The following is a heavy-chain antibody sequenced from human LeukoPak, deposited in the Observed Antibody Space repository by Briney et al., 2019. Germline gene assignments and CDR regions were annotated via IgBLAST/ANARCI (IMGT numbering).Heavy chain of an antibody. V-gene: IGHV1-2*02. J-gene: IGHJ3*02. CDR3: ARDTATVTTATLDAFDI. Sequence: GASVKVSCKASGYTFTGYYMHWVRQAPGQGLEWMGWINPNSGGTNYAQKFQGRVTMTRDTSISTAYMELSRLRSDDTAVYYCARDTATVTTATLDAFDIWGQGTMVTVPS. D-gene: IGHD4-17*01. CDR1: GYTFTGYY. CDR2: INPNSGGT.